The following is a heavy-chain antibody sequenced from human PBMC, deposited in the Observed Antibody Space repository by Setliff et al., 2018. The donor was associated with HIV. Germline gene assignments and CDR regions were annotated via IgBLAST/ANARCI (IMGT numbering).Heavy chain of an antibody. CDR1: GGSITGYF. J-gene: IGHJ4*02. CDR3: AREIYGGNSRPFDY. V-gene: IGHV4-59*01. D-gene: IGHD4-17*01. Sequence: ETLSLTCTVSGGSITGYFWYWIRRSPGKGLEWIGYIYYSGNTNYNPTLNSRGTISVDTSKNQFSLKLTSVTAADTAVYYCAREIYGGNSRPFDYWGQGTQVTVSS. CDR2: IYYSGNT.